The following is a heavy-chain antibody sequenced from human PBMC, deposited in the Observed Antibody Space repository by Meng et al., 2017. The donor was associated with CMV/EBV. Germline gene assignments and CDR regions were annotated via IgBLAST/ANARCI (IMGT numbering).Heavy chain of an antibody. D-gene: IGHD1-26*01. Sequence: QLQLVRSGGGVVQPGKSLRLSCAASGFTCISYSMHWVRQAPGKGLEWVAVISYEGSNKYYADSVKGRFTISRDNSKNTLYLQMNSLRAEDTAVYYCARGGLSWELLRNYFDYWGQGTLVTVSS. CDR3: ARGGLSWELLRNYFDY. V-gene: IGHV3-30-3*01. CDR1: GFTCISYS. CDR2: ISYEGSNK. J-gene: IGHJ4*02.